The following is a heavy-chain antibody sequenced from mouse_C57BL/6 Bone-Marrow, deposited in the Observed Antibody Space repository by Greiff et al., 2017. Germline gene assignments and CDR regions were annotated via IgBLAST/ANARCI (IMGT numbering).Heavy chain of an antibody. D-gene: IGHD1-1*01. CDR1: GYTFTSYW. J-gene: IGHJ4*01. CDR3: ASPRYYGSRYAIDY. Sequence: VQLQHPGAELVKPGASVKLSCKASGYTFTSYWMHWVKQRPGRGLEWIGRIDPNSGGTKYNEKFKSKATLTVDKPSSTAYMQLSSLTTEDSAVYYCASPRYYGSRYAIDYWGQGTSVTVSS. CDR2: IDPNSGGT. V-gene: IGHV1-72*01.